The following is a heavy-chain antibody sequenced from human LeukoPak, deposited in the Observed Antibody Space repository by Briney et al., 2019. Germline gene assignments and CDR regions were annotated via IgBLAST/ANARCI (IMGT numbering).Heavy chain of an antibody. V-gene: IGHV1-2*02. D-gene: IGHD2-2*03. CDR3: ARDGSFDF. CDR1: GYTFTDYY. J-gene: IGHJ4*02. CDR2: INPNNGVT. Sequence: ASVKVSCKASGYTFTDYYVHWVRQAPGQGPEWMGWINPNNGVTQCAQKFQGTVTMTRDTSINTAYSELISLGSDDTAVYFCARDGSFDFWGQGTLVTVSS.